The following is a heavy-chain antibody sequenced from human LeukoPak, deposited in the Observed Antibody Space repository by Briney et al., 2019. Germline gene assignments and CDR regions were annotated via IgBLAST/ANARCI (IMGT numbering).Heavy chain of an antibody. CDR2: IRSDGGDT. Sequence: PGGSLRLSCVGSGFALNKYWMHWVRQVPGKGLVWVSRIRSDGGDTDYADSVKGRFTISRDNSKNTLYLQMNSLRAEDRAVYYCAKEQTSSGFFDYWGQGTLVTVSS. V-gene: IGHV3-74*01. J-gene: IGHJ4*02. D-gene: IGHD2-2*01. CDR3: AKEQTSSGFFDY. CDR1: GFALNKYW.